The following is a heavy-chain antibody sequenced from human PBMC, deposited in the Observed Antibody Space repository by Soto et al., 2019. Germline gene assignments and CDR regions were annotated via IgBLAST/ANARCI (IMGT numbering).Heavy chain of an antibody. V-gene: IGHV4-59*12. CDR2: IYYLGST. D-gene: IGHD2-15*01. Sequence: SETLSLTCSVSGGSINGYYWSWFRQPPGKGLEWIGYIYYLGSTDYNPSLKSRVIMSVDTSKNQFSLKLSSVTAADTAVYYCARGSTTVKTPRHCSGGSCWGINYWGQGTLVTVSS. J-gene: IGHJ4*02. CDR1: GGSINGYY. CDR3: ARGSTTVKTPRHCSGGSCWGINY.